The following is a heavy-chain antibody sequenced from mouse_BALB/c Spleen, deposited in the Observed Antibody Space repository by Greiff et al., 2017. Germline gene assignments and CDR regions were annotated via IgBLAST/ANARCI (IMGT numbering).Heavy chain of an antibody. V-gene: IGHV2-2*02. CDR3: ARNYGNYNLAMDY. D-gene: IGHD2-1*01. J-gene: IGHJ4*01. CDR2: IWSGGST. CDR1: GFSLTSYG. Sequence: VQGVESGPGLVQPSQSLSITCTASGFSLTSYGVHWVRQSPGKGLEWLGVIWSGGSTDYNAAFISRLSISKDNSKSQVFFKMNSLQANDTAIYYCARNYGNYNLAMDYWGQGTPVTVSS.